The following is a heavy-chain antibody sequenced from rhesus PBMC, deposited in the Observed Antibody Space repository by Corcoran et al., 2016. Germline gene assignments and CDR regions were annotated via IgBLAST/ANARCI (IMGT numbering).Heavy chain of an antibody. CDR3: ARDGAGWLGFDF. V-gene: IGHV4-80*01. CDR1: GASVSSFW. J-gene: IGHJ4*01. Sequence: QVQLQESGPGLVKPSETLSLSCAVAGASVSSFWWTWIRQPPGKGLEWIGEINPIGATTYANPSLKMRVTFSKDASKNEVLLGLNSVTAADTAVYFCARDGAGWLGFDFWGQGVLVTVSS. CDR2: INPIGATT. D-gene: IGHD6-31*01.